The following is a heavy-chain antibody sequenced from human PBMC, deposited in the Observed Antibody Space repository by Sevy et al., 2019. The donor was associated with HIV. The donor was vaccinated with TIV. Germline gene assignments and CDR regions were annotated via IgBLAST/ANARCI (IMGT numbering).Heavy chain of an antibody. CDR1: GDSITSSSYY. D-gene: IGHD6-13*01. CDR2: IYYRGNT. J-gene: IGHJ4*02. Sequence: SETLSLTCSVSGDSITSSSYYWGWIRQPPGKGLEWIGIIYYRGNTYYNPSLKSRVTIFVDTSKNHFSLKLTSVTAADTAFYDCARRAYGSSHYFDYWGQGTLVTVSS. V-gene: IGHV4-39*02. CDR3: ARRAYGSSHYFDY.